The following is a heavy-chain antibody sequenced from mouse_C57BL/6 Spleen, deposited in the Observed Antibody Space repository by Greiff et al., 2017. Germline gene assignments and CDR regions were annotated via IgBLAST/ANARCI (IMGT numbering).Heavy chain of an antibody. CDR3: AIGTTVVGTVDY. J-gene: IGHJ2*01. CDR2: IHPSNGDT. CDR1: GYTFTSYW. Sequence: QVQLQQPGAELVRPGASVKLSCKASGYTFTSYWMHWVKQRPGQGLEWIGRIHPSNGDTKYNQKFKGKATLTVDKSSSTAYMQLRSLTSEDSAVDYCAIGTTVVGTVDYWGQGTTLTVAS. V-gene: IGHV1-74*01. D-gene: IGHD1-1*01.